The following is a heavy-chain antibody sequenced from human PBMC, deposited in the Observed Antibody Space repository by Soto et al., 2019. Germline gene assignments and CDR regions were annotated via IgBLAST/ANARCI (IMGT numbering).Heavy chain of an antibody. Sequence: QVTLVESGGGVVQPGRSLRLSCAASGFIFSTYGMHWVRQAPGKGLEWVAVISYDGSNKYYADSVKGRFTISRDKSQNTVYVQMNSLRGEDTAVYYCAKDGKVSGSGTYHIDYWGQGTLVTVSS. J-gene: IGHJ4*02. D-gene: IGHD3-10*01. CDR2: ISYDGSNK. CDR3: AKDGKVSGSGTYHIDY. CDR1: GFIFSTYG. V-gene: IGHV3-30*18.